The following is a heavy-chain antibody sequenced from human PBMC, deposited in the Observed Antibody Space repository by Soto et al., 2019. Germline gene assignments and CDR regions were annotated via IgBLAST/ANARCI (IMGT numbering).Heavy chain of an antibody. CDR3: ARASRYYGSGSYPYYYYGMDV. CDR1: GGTFSSYA. D-gene: IGHD3-10*01. CDR2: IIPIFGTA. V-gene: IGHV1-69*13. Sequence: SVKVSCKASGGTFSSYAISWVRQAPGQGLEWMGGIIPIFGTANYAQKFQGRVTITADESTSTAYMELSSLRSEDTAVYYCARASRYYGSGSYPYYYYGMDVWGQGTTAPVSS. J-gene: IGHJ6*02.